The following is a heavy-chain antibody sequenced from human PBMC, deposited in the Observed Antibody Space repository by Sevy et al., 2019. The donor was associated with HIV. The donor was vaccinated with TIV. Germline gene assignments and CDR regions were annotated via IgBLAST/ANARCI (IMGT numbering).Heavy chain of an antibody. J-gene: IGHJ4*02. CDR1: GGSITSLY. CDR3: AGENAWGRGYS. Sequence: KPPETLSLTCTVSGGSITSLYWNWIRQPPGKGLEWIANIYYNGHINYNPSLKSRVTLSLDTSKNQFSLRLSSVTAADTAMYYCAGENAWGRGYSWGQGTLVTVSS. V-gene: IGHV4-59*08. D-gene: IGHD1-26*01. CDR2: IYYNGHI.